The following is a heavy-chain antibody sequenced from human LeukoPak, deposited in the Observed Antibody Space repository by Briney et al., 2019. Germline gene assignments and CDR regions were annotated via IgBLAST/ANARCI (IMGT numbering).Heavy chain of an antibody. CDR1: GFTFSSYA. CDR3: ARGNMTTVTTKLYYYYGMDV. V-gene: IGHV3-64*01. D-gene: IGHD4-17*01. CDR2: ISSNGGST. Sequence: PGGSLRLSCAASGFTFSSYAMHWVRQAPAKGLEYVSAISSNGGSTYYANSVKGRFTISRDNSKNTLYLQMGSLRAEDMAVYYCARGNMTTVTTKLYYYYGMDVWGQGTTVTVSS. J-gene: IGHJ6*02.